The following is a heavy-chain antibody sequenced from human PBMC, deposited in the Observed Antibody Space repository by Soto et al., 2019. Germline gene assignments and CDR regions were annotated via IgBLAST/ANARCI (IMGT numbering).Heavy chain of an antibody. D-gene: IGHD5-12*01. CDR1: GGTFSSYA. CDR2: SIPIFGTA. CDR3: ARRDVHYDSSYYYYGMDV. V-gene: IGHV1-69*06. Sequence: QVQLVQSGAEVKKPGSSVKVSCKASGGTFSSYAISWVRQAPGQGLEWMGGSIPIFGTANYAQKFQGRVTITADNSTSTAYMELSSLRSEDTAVYYCARRDVHYDSSYYYYGMDVWGQGTTVTVSS. J-gene: IGHJ6*02.